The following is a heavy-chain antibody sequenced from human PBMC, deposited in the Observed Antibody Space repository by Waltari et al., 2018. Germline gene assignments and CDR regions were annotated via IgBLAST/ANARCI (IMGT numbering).Heavy chain of an antibody. Sequence: QLQLQESGPGLVKPSETLSLTCTVSGGSISSSSSYWGWIRQPPGKGLEWIGSIYYSGSTYYNPSLKSRVTISVDTSKNQFSLKLSSVTAADTAMYYCARVRCSGGSCYCDYWGQGTLVTVSS. J-gene: IGHJ4*02. CDR1: GGSISSSSSY. CDR3: ARVRCSGGSCYCDY. D-gene: IGHD2-15*01. CDR2: IYYSGST. V-gene: IGHV4-39*07.